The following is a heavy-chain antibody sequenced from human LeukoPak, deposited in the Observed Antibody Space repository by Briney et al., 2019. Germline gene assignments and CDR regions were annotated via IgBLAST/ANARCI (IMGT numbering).Heavy chain of an antibody. Sequence: VSVKVSCKASGYNFISYGISWVRQATGQGLEWMGWMNPNSGNTGYAQKFQGRVTITRNTSISTAYMELSSLRSEDTAVYYCARAVSATIFGVGPFDYWGQGTLVTVSS. J-gene: IGHJ4*02. D-gene: IGHD3-3*01. V-gene: IGHV1-8*01. CDR1: GYNFISYG. CDR2: MNPNSGNT. CDR3: ARAVSATIFGVGPFDY.